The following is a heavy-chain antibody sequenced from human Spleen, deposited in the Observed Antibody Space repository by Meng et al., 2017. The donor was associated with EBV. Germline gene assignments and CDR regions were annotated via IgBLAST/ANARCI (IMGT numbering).Heavy chain of an antibody. CDR3: ASGASYFWT. Sequence: VHLLQSGSQVKKPGASVRVSCEAFGYTFTDYDINWVRQATGQGLEWVGWMNPNSGDAGFAQKFQGRVTMTSTPSITTAYMELSDLRSDDTAVYYCASGASYFWTWGQGTLVTVSS. CDR2: MNPNSGDA. V-gene: IGHV1-8*01. J-gene: IGHJ4*02. CDR1: GYTFTDYD. D-gene: IGHD3/OR15-3a*01.